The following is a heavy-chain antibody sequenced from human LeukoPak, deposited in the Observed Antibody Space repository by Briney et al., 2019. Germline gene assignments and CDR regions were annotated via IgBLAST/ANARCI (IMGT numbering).Heavy chain of an antibody. Sequence: GGSLRLSCAASGFMFAANWMSWVRQAPGKGLEWVANIKGDGSDEYYADSVRGRFTISRDNAKNLLYLQMNSLRAEDTAVYYCARCSQPGGCYLGYDAFDIWGQGTMVTVSS. J-gene: IGHJ3*02. CDR1: GFMFAANW. D-gene: IGHD2-2*01. V-gene: IGHV3-7*01. CDR2: IKGDGSDE. CDR3: ARCSQPGGCYLGYDAFDI.